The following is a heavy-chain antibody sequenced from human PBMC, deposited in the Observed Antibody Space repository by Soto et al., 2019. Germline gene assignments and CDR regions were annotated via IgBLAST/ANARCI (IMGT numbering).Heavy chain of an antibody. D-gene: IGHD2-2*01. CDR2: IYYSGST. Sequence: QLQLQESGPGLVKPSETLSLTCTVSGGSISSSSYYWGWIRQPPGKGLEWIGSIYYSGSTYYNPSLKSRVTISVDTSKKQFSLKLSSVTAADTAVYYCAKRYCSSTSCSDYWGQGTLVTVSS. CDR1: GGSISSSSYY. CDR3: AKRYCSSTSCSDY. V-gene: IGHV4-39*01. J-gene: IGHJ4*02.